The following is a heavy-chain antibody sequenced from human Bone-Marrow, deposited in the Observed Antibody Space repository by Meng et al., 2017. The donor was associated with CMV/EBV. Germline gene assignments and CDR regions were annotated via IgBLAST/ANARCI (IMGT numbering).Heavy chain of an antibody. CDR2: ISGSAGTI. CDR3: ARAGPTYTSPVDV. Sequence: GESLKISCAASGFTYNDYYMSWIRQAPGKGLEWVSYISGSAGTIYYADSVKGRFTISRDNAKNSLSLQLNSLRVEDTAVYYCARAGPTYTSPVDVWGQGTTVTVSS. V-gene: IGHV3-11*01. J-gene: IGHJ6*02. CDR1: GFTYNDYY.